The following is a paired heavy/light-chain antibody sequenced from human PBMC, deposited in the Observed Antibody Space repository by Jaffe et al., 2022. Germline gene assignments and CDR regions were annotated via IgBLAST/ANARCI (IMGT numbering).Light chain of an antibody. CDR1: QGFNNY. CDR3: QQHNTNSVFP. Sequence: DIQLTQFPSFLSASVGDTVTITCRASQGFNNYLAWYQQKPGKAPELLIYAASTLRRGVPSRFSGSGSATAFTLTISSLQPEDFATYYCQQHNTNSVFPFGQGTKLEIK. V-gene: IGKV1-9*01. J-gene: IGKJ2*01. CDR2: AAS.
Heavy chain of an antibody. V-gene: IGHV4-61*02. Sequence: QVQLQESGPGLVKPSQPLSLTCTVSGGSLNYGFYYWNWIRQPAGKGLEWIGRIYSTGSSNFNPSLKSRVTMSIDTSKNQVSLNLISVTAADTAVYYCARGGYSNSLYAFDIWGQGTKVTVSS. CDR1: GGSLNYGFYY. J-gene: IGHJ3*02. CDR3: ARGGYSNSLYAFDI. CDR2: IYSTGSS. D-gene: IGHD6-13*01.